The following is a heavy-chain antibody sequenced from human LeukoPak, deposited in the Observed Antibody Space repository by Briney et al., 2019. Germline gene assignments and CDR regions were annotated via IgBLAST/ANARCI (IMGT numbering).Heavy chain of an antibody. J-gene: IGHJ5*02. CDR1: GYTFTGYY. V-gene: IGHV1-69*02. Sequence: SVKVSCKASGYTFTGYYMHWVRQAPGQGLEWMGRIIPILGIANYAQKFQGRVTITADKSTSTAYMELSSLRSEDTAVCYCARGTYCSGGSCYRNWFDPWGQGTLVTVSS. D-gene: IGHD2-15*01. CDR3: ARGTYCSGGSCYRNWFDP. CDR2: IIPILGIA.